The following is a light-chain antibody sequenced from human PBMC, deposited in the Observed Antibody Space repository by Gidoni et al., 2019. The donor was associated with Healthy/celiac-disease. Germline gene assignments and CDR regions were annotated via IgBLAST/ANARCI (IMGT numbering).Light chain of an antibody. CDR2: DAS. CDR3: QQYDNLPLT. V-gene: IGKV1-33*01. CDR1: HDISNY. Sequence: DMQMTQSPSSLSASLGDRVTITCQASHDISNYLTWYQQKPGEAPKLLIYDASNLETGVPSRFSGSGSGTDFTFTISSLQPEDIATYYCQQYDNLPLTFGGGTKVEIK. J-gene: IGKJ4*01.